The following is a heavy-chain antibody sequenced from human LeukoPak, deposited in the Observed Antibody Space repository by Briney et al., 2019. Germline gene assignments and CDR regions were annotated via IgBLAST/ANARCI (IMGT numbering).Heavy chain of an antibody. CDR1: GFTLTNYW. D-gene: IGHD4-17*01. CDR3: AGARHGDFRWDY. J-gene: IGHJ4*02. Sequence: GESLRISCQDSGFTLTNYWIGWVRQMPGKGLEWMGIIHSTDSHAKYSPSFQGQVTISVDKSISTAYLQWRGLKASDTAMYYCAGARHGDFRWDYWGQGTLVTVSS. V-gene: IGHV5-51*01. CDR2: IHSTDSHA.